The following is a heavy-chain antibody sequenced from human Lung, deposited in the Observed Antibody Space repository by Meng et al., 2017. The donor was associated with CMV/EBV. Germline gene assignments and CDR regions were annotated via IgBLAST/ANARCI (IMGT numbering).Heavy chain of an antibody. CDR1: EFTFSNYW. V-gene: IGHV3-7*01. D-gene: IGHD6-6*01. CDR2: IREDGSEQ. J-gene: IGHJ4*02. CDR3: ARVKKAVHFDN. Sequence: GGSXRLXCAASEFTFSNYWMSWVRQAPGKGLEWVANIREDGSEQHYADSVKGRFSISRDNAKNSLYLQMNSLRGEDTAVYYCARVKKAVHFDNWGQGTLVTGSS.